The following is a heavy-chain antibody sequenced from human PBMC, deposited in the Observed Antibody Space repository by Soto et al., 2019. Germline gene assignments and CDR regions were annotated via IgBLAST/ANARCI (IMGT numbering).Heavy chain of an antibody. Sequence: PSETLSLTCTVSGGSISSSSYYWGWIRQPPGKGLEWIGSIYYSGSTYYNPSLKSRVTISVDTSKNQFSLKLSSVTAADTAVYYCASRLPYSIRFLEWSTTNEYYFDYWGQGTLVTVSS. CDR1: GGSISSSSYY. CDR2: IYYSGST. D-gene: IGHD3-3*01. CDR3: ASRLPYSIRFLEWSTTNEYYFDY. V-gene: IGHV4-39*01. J-gene: IGHJ4*02.